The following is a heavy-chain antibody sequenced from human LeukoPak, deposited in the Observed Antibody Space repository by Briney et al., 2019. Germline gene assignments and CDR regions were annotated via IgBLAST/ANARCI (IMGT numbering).Heavy chain of an antibody. D-gene: IGHD3-22*01. CDR1: GNSISSGDNY. J-gene: IGHJ4*02. CDR3: ARASYSYDINGWVPFDY. V-gene: IGHV4-61*02. Sequence: PSETLPLTCTVSGNSISSGDNYWSWIRQPAGKGLEWIGRIYTSGSTNYNPSLKSRVTISGDTSKNQFSLRLCSVTAADTAVYYCARASYSYDINGWVPFDYWGQGTLVTVSS. CDR2: IYTSGST.